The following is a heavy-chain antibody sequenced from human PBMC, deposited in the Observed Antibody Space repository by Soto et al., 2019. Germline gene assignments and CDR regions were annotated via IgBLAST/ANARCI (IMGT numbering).Heavy chain of an antibody. V-gene: IGHV3-21*01. CDR2: ISSSSSYI. D-gene: IGHD2-15*01. CDR1: GFTFSSYS. Sequence: GGSLRLSCAASGFTFSSYSMNWVRQAPGKGLEWVSSISSSSSYIYYADSVKGRFTISRDNAKNSLYLQMNSLRAEDTAVYYCARDEPYCSGGSCYSVYYYMDVWGKGTTVTVSS. CDR3: ARDEPYCSGGSCYSVYYYMDV. J-gene: IGHJ6*03.